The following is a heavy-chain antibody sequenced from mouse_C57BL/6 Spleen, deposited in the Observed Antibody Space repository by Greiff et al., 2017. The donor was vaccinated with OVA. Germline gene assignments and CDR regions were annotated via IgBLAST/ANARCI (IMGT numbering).Heavy chain of an antibody. CDR3: VRSLTVVATGYFDV. Sequence: EVQLVESGGGLVQPKGSLKLSCAASGFTFNTYAMHWVRQAPGKGLEWVARIRSKSSNYATSYADSVKDRFTISRDDSQSMLYLQMNNLKTEDTAMYYCVRSLTVVATGYFDVWGTGTTVTVSS. V-gene: IGHV10-3*01. D-gene: IGHD1-1*01. J-gene: IGHJ1*03. CDR1: GFTFNTYA. CDR2: IRSKSSNYAT.